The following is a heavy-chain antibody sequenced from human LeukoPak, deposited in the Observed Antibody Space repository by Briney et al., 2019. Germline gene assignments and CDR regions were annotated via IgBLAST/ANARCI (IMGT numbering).Heavy chain of an antibody. Sequence: GGSLRLSCAASGFTFSSYWMSWVRQAPGKGLEWVSAISGSGGSTYYADSVKGRFTISRDNSKNTLYLQMNSLRAEDAAVYYCAKGVTMIDDAFDIWGQGTMVTVSS. CDR3: AKGVTMIDDAFDI. CDR1: GFTFSSYW. V-gene: IGHV3-23*01. D-gene: IGHD3-22*01. J-gene: IGHJ3*02. CDR2: ISGSGGST.